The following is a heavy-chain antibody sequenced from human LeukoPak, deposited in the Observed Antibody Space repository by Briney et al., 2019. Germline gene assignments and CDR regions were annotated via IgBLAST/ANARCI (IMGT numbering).Heavy chain of an antibody. Sequence: ASVKVSCKVSGYTLTELSMHWVRQAPGKGLEWMGGFDPEDGETIYAQKFQGRVTMTEDTSTDTAYMELSSLRSEDTALYYRPRQQYDILTGYQHAFDIWGQGTMVTVSS. D-gene: IGHD3-9*01. CDR2: FDPEDGET. J-gene: IGHJ3*02. CDR3: PRQQYDILTGYQHAFDI. CDR1: GYTLTELS. V-gene: IGHV1-24*01.